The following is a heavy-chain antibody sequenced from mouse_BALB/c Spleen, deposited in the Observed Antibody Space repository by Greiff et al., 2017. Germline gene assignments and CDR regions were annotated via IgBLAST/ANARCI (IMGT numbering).Heavy chain of an antibody. CDR3: ARGAHYDYDPFAY. Sequence: EVQLVESGGGLVKPGGSLKLSCAASGFTFSSYAMSWVRQTPEKRLEWVASISSGGSTYYPDSVKGRFTISRDNARNILYLQMSSLRSEDTAMYYCARGAHYDYDPFAYWGQGTLVTVSA. J-gene: IGHJ3*01. V-gene: IGHV5-6-5*01. CDR1: GFTFSSYA. CDR2: ISSGGST. D-gene: IGHD2-4*01.